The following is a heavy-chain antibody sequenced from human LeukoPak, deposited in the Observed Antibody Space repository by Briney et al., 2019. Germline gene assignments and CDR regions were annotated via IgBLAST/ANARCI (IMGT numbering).Heavy chain of an antibody. CDR1: GFTFSSHA. D-gene: IGHD3-22*01. Sequence: GGSLRLSCGASGFTFSSHAMSWVRQTPERGLEWVSAITGGDSAYYPDSVKGRFTISRDNSKNTLYLQMNNLGAEDTALYYCVSGDTGSGYYYWGQGTLVTVSS. CDR3: VSGDTGSGYYY. J-gene: IGHJ4*02. V-gene: IGHV3-23*01. CDR2: ITGGDSA.